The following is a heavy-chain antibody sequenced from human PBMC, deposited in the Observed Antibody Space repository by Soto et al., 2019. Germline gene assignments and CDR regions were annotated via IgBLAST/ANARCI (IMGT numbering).Heavy chain of an antibody. CDR3: VVGGHYYDSSGRPFDI. D-gene: IGHD3-22*01. CDR2: IWYDGSNK. Sequence: LRLSCVASGFTFSSYGMHWVRQAPGKGLEWVAVIWYDGSNKYYADSVKGRFTISRDNSKNTLYLQMNSLRAEDTAVYYCVVGGHYYDSSGRPFDIWGQGTMVTVSS. CDR1: GFTFSSYG. J-gene: IGHJ3*02. V-gene: IGHV3-33*01.